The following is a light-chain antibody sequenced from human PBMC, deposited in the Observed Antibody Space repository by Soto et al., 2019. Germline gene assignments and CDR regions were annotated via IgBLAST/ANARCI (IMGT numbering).Light chain of an antibody. Sequence: EIVLTQSPGTLSLSPGERATLSCRASQSVSSSYLAWYQQKPGQAPRLLIYDASNRATGIPARFSGSGSGTDFTLTISSLEPEDFAVYYCQQRSNWPMSTFGQGTRLEIK. CDR2: DAS. J-gene: IGKJ5*01. V-gene: IGKV3D-20*02. CDR1: QSVSSSY. CDR3: QQRSNWPMST.